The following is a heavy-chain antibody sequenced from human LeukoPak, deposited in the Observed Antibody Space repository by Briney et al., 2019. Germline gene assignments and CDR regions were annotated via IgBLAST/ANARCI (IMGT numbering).Heavy chain of an antibody. J-gene: IGHJ2*01. Sequence: SETLSLTCTVSGGSISSYHWSWIRQPPGKELEWIGYIYYSGTTNYNPSLKSRVTISVDTSKNQFSLRLSSVTAADTAVYYCARHNRNTMLAYWYLDLWGRGTLVTVSS. V-gene: IGHV4-59*08. D-gene: IGHD3-10*01. CDR3: ARHNRNTMLAYWYLDL. CDR2: IYYSGTT. CDR1: GGSISSYH.